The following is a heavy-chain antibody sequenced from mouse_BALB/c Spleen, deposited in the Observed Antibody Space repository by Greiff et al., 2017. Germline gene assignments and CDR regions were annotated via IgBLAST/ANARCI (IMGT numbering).Heavy chain of an antibody. CDR2: IWAGGST. J-gene: IGHJ3*01. CDR3: ARAYYYGSMWFAY. CDR1: GFSLTSYG. D-gene: IGHD1-1*01. V-gene: IGHV2-9*02. Sequence: QVQLKESGPGLVAPSQSLSITCTVSGFSLTSYGIHWVRQPPGKGLEWLGVIWAGGSTNYNSALMSRLSISKDNSKSQVFLKMNSLQTDDTAMYYCARAYYYGSMWFAYWGQGTLVTVSA.